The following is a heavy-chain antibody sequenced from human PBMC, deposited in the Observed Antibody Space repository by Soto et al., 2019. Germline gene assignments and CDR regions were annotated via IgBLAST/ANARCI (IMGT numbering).Heavy chain of an antibody. CDR3: ARDHLVRGYDN. CDR1: GYTFTSDG. D-gene: IGHD3-10*01. V-gene: IGHV1-18*01. Sequence: ALVKVSRKTVGYTFTSDGSSWGRQAPGQGLEWMGWISAYNGNTNYAQKLQGRVTMTTDTSTSTAHMELSSLRSEDTAVYYCARDHLVRGYDNWGQGTLVTVYS. CDR2: ISAYNGNT. J-gene: IGHJ4*02.